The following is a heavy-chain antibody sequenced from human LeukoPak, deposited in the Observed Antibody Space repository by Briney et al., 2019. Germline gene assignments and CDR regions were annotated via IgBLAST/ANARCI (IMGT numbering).Heavy chain of an antibody. CDR2: INHSGST. J-gene: IGHJ4*02. CDR3: ARARTYYYDSSGYYGY. Sequence: SETLSLTCAVYGGSFSGYYWSWIRQPPGKGLEWIGEINHSGSTNYNPSLESRVTISVDTSKNQFSLKLSSVTAADTAVYYCARARTYYYDSSGYYGYWGQGTLVTVSS. V-gene: IGHV4-34*01. D-gene: IGHD3-22*01. CDR1: GGSFSGYY.